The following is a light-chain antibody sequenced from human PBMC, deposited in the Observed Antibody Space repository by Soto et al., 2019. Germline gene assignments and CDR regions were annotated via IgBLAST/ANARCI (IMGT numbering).Light chain of an antibody. CDR1: QSVSSW. CDR2: KAS. V-gene: IGKV1-5*03. Sequence: DIQITQSPSTLSASVGDRVTITCRASQSVSSWLAWFQQKPGKAPKLLIYKASNLQSGVSSRFSGGGSGTEFTLTIRSLQPDDFATYYCQQYKNYWTFGPGTKVDX. J-gene: IGKJ1*01. CDR3: QQYKNYWT.